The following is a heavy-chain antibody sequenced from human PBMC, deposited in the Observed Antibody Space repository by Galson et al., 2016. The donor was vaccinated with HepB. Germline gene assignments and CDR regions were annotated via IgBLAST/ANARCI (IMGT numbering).Heavy chain of an antibody. D-gene: IGHD3-10*01. V-gene: IGHV1-18*01. CDR3: VSLGDYNAFDF. CDR2: ISTYNGNT. J-gene: IGHJ4*02. CDR1: GYHFLNYG. Sequence: SVKVSCKASGYHFLNYGISWVRQAPGQGLEWMGWISTYNGNTKSAPKVQDRVTMTTDTSTGTGYMELRSLTSADTAVYYNVSLGDYNAFDFWGQGTLVTVSS.